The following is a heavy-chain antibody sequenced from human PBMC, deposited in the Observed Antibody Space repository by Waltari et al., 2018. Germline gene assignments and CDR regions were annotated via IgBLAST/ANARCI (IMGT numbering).Heavy chain of an antibody. CDR1: GDTFSTYD. CDR3: ARDVSLVVTDDDPDI. V-gene: IGHV1-69*12. Sequence: QVQLVQSGAEVKKPGSSVKVSCKAYGDTFSTYDITWVRQAPGQGLEWMGGIIPIFDTPSYPQKFQGRVTITADASTKTAYMELSSLRSEDTAVYYCARDVSLVVTDDDPDIWGQGTMVTVSS. CDR2: IIPIFDTP. D-gene: IGHD3-16*01. J-gene: IGHJ3*02.